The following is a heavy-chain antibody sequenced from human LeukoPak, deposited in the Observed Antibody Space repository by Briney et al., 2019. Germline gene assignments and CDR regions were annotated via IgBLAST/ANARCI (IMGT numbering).Heavy chain of an antibody. CDR1: GGSINGYF. CDR3: ARVFRGAVTSNWFDP. D-gene: IGHD4-17*01. J-gene: IGHJ5*02. CDR2: TSDSGST. V-gene: IGHV4-59*01. Sequence: SETLSLTCTVSGGSINGYFWTWIRQPPGKGLHWIGYTSDSGSTNYNPSLKSRVTLSVDSSNTEFSLRLNSVTAADTAVYYCARVFRGAVTSNWFDPWGQGTPVAVSS.